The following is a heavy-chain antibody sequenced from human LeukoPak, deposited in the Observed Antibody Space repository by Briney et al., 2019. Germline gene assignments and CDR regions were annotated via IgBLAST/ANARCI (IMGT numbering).Heavy chain of an antibody. Sequence: ASVKVSCKASGYTFTSYYMHWVRQAPGQGLEWMGIINPSGGSTSYAQKFQGRVTITRDTSASTAYMELSSLRSEDTAVYYCAREEWELLLDYWGQGTLVTVSS. V-gene: IGHV1-46*01. J-gene: IGHJ4*02. CDR2: INPSGGST. D-gene: IGHD1-26*01. CDR1: GYTFTSYY. CDR3: AREEWELLLDY.